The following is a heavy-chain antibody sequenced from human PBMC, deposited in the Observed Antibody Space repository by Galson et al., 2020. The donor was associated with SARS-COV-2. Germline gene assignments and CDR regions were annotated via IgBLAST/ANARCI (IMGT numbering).Heavy chain of an antibody. CDR1: GGTFSSYA. CDR3: ARGPERVAGRFEYFQY. V-gene: IGHV1-69*06. Sequence: SVKVSCKAAGGTFSSYAISWVRQAPGQGLEWMGGIIPIFGAANYAQQFQGRVTFTADTSTGTAYMQLTSLRSEDSAVYYCARGPERVAGRFEYFQYWGQGTLVTVSS. J-gene: IGHJ1*01. D-gene: IGHD6-6*01. CDR2: IIPIFGAA.